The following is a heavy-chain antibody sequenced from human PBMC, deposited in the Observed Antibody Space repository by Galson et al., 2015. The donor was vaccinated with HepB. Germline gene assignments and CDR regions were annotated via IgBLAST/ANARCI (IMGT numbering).Heavy chain of an antibody. J-gene: IGHJ3*02. CDR3: ARNIVGPADHDAFDI. CDR1: GYSFTSYW. CDR2: VFPGDSDT. D-gene: IGHD1-26*01. V-gene: IGHV5-51*01. Sequence: QSGAEVKKPGESLKISCKGSGYSFTSYWVAWVRQLPGKGLEWMGMVFPGDSDTRYGPAFQGQVTVSADKSIGTAYLQWSSLKASDTAIYYCARNIVGPADHDAFDIWGQGTMVTVSS.